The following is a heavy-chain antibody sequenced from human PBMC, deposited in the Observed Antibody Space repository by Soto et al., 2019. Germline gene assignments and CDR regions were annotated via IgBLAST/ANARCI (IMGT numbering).Heavy chain of an antibody. CDR3: TTDGDPYYFDY. V-gene: IGHV3-15*01. Sequence: GGSLRLSCAASGFTFSNAWMSWVRQAPGKGLEWVGHIKSKTDGGTTDYAAPVKGRFTISRDDSKNTLYLQMNSLKTEDTAVYYCTTDGDPYYFDYWGQGTLVTVSS. CDR1: GFTFSNAW. J-gene: IGHJ4*02. CDR2: IKSKTDGGTT.